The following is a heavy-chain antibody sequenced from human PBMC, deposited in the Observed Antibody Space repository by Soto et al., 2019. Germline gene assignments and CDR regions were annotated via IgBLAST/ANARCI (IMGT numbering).Heavy chain of an antibody. CDR2: ISANGGSGGST. J-gene: IGHJ6*02. CDR1: GFPFSRVA. V-gene: IGHV3-23*01. CDR3: AKGYGMDV. Sequence: GSLRLSCTAPGFPFSRVAMSWVRQAPGQGLEWVASISANGGSGGSTYYADSVKGRFTISRDNSKNTLYLQMNSLRAEDTAVYYCAKGYGMDVWGQGTTVTVSS.